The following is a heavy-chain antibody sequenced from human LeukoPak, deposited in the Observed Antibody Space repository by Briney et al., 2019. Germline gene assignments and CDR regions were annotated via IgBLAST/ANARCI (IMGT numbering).Heavy chain of an antibody. Sequence: ASVKVSCKASGYTFTSYGISWVRQAPGQGLEWMGWISAYNGNTNYAQELQGRVTMTTDTSTSTAYMELRSLRSDDTAVYYCARRSQAYYDSSGYYGPGAFDIWGQGTMVTVSS. CDR1: GYTFTSYG. J-gene: IGHJ3*02. V-gene: IGHV1-18*01. CDR3: ARRSQAYYDSSGYYGPGAFDI. CDR2: ISAYNGNT. D-gene: IGHD3-22*01.